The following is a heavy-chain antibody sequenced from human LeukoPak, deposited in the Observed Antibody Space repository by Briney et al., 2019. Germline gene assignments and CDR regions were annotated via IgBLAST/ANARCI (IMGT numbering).Heavy chain of an antibody. J-gene: IGHJ6*02. Sequence: SETLSLTCTVSGGSISSYYWSWIRQPAGKGLEWIGRIYTSGSTNYNTSLKSRVTISVDTSKNQFSLKLSSVTAADTAVYYCAREKYDSSGYGYYGMDVWGQGTTVTVSS. D-gene: IGHD3-22*01. CDR3: AREKYDSSGYGYYGMDV. CDR1: GGSISSYY. CDR2: IYTSGST. V-gene: IGHV4-4*07.